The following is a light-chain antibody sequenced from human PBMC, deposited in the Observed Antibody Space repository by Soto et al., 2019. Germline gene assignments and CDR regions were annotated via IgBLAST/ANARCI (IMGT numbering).Light chain of an antibody. CDR3: SSYTSSSTVI. CDR1: SSDVGGYNF. CDR2: DVR. J-gene: IGLJ2*01. V-gene: IGLV2-14*03. Sequence: SALTQPASVSGSPGQSITISCTGTSSDVGGYNFVSWYQQHPGKAPKFIIYDVRNRPSGVSNRFSGSRSGNTASLTISCLQAEDEADYYCSSYTSSSTVIFGGGTKLTVL.